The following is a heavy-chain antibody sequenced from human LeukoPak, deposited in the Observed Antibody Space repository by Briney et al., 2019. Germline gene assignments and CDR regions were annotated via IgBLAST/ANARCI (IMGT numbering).Heavy chain of an antibody. D-gene: IGHD3-10*01. CDR2: IYPGDSDT. CDR3: ARLPIEYYYGSGSYPLYYFDY. CDR1: GYSFTIYW. J-gene: IGHJ4*02. Sequence: GESLKISCQGSGYSFTIYWIGWVRQMPGKGLEWMGIIYPGDSDTRYSPSFQGQVTISADKSISTAYLQWSSLKASDTAMYYCARLPIEYYYGSGSYPLYYFDYWGQGTLVTVSS. V-gene: IGHV5-51*01.